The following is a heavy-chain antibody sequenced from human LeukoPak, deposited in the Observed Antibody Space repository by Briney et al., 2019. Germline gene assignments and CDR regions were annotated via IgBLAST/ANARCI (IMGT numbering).Heavy chain of an antibody. J-gene: IGHJ6*03. CDR3: AGIPVFGVVLHQEPV. Sequence: ASVKVSCKASGYTFTSYGISWVRQAPGQGLEWMGWISAYNGNTNYAQKLQGRVTITADISTNTVYMELSSLRFDDTAVYFCAGIPVFGVVLHQEPVWGKGTTVIVSS. CDR2: ISAYNGNT. D-gene: IGHD3-3*01. CDR1: GYTFTSYG. V-gene: IGHV1-18*01.